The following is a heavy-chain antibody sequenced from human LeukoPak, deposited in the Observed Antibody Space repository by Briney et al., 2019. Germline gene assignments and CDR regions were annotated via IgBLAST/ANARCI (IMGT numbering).Heavy chain of an antibody. Sequence: PSKTLSLTCSVSGGSISSSSYYWGWIRQPPGKGLEWIGSIYYSGSTYYNPSLKSRVTISVDTSKYQFSLKVSSVTAADTAVYYCARQAGSSWYWYYYYMDVWGKGTTVTVSS. V-gene: IGHV4-39*01. CDR2: IYYSGST. CDR3: ARQAGSSWYWYYYYMDV. J-gene: IGHJ6*03. CDR1: GGSISSSSYY. D-gene: IGHD6-13*01.